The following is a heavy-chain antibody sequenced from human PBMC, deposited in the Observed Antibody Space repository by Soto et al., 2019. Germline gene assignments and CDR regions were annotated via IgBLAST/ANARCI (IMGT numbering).Heavy chain of an antibody. CDR2: IYHSGST. Sequence: SETLSLTCAVSGGSISSSNWWSWVRQPPGKGLEWIGEIYHSGSTNYNPSLKSRVTISVDKSKNQFSLKLSSVTAADTAVYYCASRPYSKYVPYYYGMDVWGQGTTVPVSS. CDR1: GGSISSSNW. CDR3: ASRPYSKYVPYYYGMDV. J-gene: IGHJ6*02. V-gene: IGHV4-4*02. D-gene: IGHD4-4*01.